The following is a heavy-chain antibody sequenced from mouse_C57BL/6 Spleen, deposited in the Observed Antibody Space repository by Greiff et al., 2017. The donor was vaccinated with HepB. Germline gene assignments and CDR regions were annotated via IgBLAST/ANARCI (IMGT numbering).Heavy chain of an antibody. Sequence: VQLKESGPELVKPGASVKISCKASGYSFTDYNMNWVKQSNGKSLEWIGVINPNYGTTSYNQKFKGKATLTVDQSSSTAYMQLNSLTSEDSAVYYCARAYYSNYRAMDYWGQGTSVTVSS. CDR1: GYSFTDYN. J-gene: IGHJ4*01. CDR3: ARAYYSNYRAMDY. CDR2: INPNYGTT. D-gene: IGHD2-5*01. V-gene: IGHV1-39*01.